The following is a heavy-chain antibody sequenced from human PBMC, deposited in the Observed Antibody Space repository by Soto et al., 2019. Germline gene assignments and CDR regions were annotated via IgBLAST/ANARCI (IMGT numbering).Heavy chain of an antibody. J-gene: IGHJ4*02. CDR2: IIPIFGTA. CDR1: GGTFSSYA. Sequence: SVKVSCKASGGTFSSYAISWVRQAPGQGLEWMGGIIPIFGTANYAQKFQGRVTITADESTSTAYMELSSLRSEDTAVYYCAGLVAGIVGATDVPYWGQGTLVTVSS. V-gene: IGHV1-69*13. CDR3: AGLVAGIVGATDVPY. D-gene: IGHD1-26*01.